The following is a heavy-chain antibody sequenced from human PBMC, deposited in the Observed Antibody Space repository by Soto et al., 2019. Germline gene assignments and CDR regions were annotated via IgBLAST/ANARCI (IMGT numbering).Heavy chain of an antibody. CDR2: INHSGST. D-gene: IGHD6-13*01. Sequence: SETLSLTCAVYGGSFSGYYRSWIRQPPGKGLEWIGEINHSGSTNYNPSLKSRVTISVDTSKNQFSLKLSSVTAADTAVYYCARGGQQLGENEIYYYYGMDVWGQGTTVTVSS. CDR1: GGSFSGYY. J-gene: IGHJ6*02. V-gene: IGHV4-34*01. CDR3: ARGGQQLGENEIYYYYGMDV.